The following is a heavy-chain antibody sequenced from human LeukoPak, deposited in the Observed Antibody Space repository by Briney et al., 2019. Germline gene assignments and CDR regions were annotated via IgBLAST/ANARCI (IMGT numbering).Heavy chain of an antibody. CDR1: GFTFSTSG. Sequence: GGTLRLSCVDAGFTFSTSGMSWVRQAPGKGLQWVSGITNSGETTHYADSVRGRFTISRDNSKNTLYLQMNSLRVEDTAVYYCVRDRHYIGNREVRFPYWGQGALVTVSS. D-gene: IGHD3-10*01. CDR3: VRDRHYIGNREVRFPY. J-gene: IGHJ4*02. CDR2: ITNSGETT. V-gene: IGHV3-23*01.